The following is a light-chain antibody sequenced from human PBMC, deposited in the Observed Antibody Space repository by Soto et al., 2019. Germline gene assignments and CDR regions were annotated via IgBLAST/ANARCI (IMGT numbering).Light chain of an antibody. Sequence: EIVLTQSPGTLSLSPGERATLSCRASESVSSNVAWYQQKPGQTPRLLIYGASTRATGVPPRFSGSRSGTDFTLTISRREPEDFAVYDCQQYGSSPQTFGQGTKVDIK. CDR1: ESVSSN. CDR3: QQYGSSPQT. J-gene: IGKJ1*01. V-gene: IGKV3-20*01. CDR2: GAS.